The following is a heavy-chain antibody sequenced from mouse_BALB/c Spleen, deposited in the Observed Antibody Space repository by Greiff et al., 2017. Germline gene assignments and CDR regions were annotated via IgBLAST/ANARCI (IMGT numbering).Heavy chain of an antibody. J-gene: IGHJ4*01. CDR1: GFSLTGYG. Sequence: QVQLKESGPGLVAPSQSLSITCTVSGFSLTGYGVNWVRQPPGKGLEWLGMIWGDGSTDYNSALKSRLSISNDNSKSQVFLKMNSLQTDDTARYYCARDEDYDYDDYAMDYWGQGTSVTVSS. V-gene: IGHV2-6-7*01. CDR2: IWGDGST. CDR3: ARDEDYDYDDYAMDY. D-gene: IGHD2-4*01.